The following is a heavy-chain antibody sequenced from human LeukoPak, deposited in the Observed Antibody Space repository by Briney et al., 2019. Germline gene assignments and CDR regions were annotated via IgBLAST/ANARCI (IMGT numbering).Heavy chain of an antibody. J-gene: IGHJ6*02. V-gene: IGHV3-11*01. D-gene: IGHD3-10*01. CDR3: ARDSLLWFGESMYYYYGMDV. Sequence: PGGSLRLSCAASGFTFSDYYMSWIRQAPGNGLEWVSYISSSGSTIYYADSVKGRFTISRDNAKNSLYLQMNSLRAEDTAVYYCARDSLLWFGESMYYYYGMDVWGQGTTVTVSS. CDR2: ISSSGSTI. CDR1: GFTFSDYY.